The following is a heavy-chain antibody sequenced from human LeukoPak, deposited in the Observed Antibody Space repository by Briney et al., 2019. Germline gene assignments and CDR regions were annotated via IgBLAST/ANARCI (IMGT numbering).Heavy chain of an antibody. CDR3: ARAPPSIAAAGTGEYFDY. CDR1: GFTFSRYE. Sequence: PGGSLRLSCATSGFTFSRYEMNWVRQAPGKGLEWVSYISSSVSTIYYADSVKGRFTISRDNDKNSMYMKMNSLRAEDTAVYYCARAPPSIAAAGTGEYFDYWGQGTLVTVSS. J-gene: IGHJ4*02. CDR2: ISSSVSTI. V-gene: IGHV3-48*03. D-gene: IGHD6-13*01.